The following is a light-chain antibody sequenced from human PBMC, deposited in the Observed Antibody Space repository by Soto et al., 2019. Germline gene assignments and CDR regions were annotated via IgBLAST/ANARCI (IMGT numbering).Light chain of an antibody. Sequence: EIALTQSPGTLSLSPGERATLSCRASQSVRTYLAWYQVKPGQAPRLLIYDASSRATGIPARFSGSGSGTDFTLTISSLEPEDFAVYYCHQRQYWPPITFGQGTRLEIK. CDR1: QSVRTY. CDR3: HQRQYWPPIT. J-gene: IGKJ5*01. V-gene: IGKV3-11*01. CDR2: DAS.